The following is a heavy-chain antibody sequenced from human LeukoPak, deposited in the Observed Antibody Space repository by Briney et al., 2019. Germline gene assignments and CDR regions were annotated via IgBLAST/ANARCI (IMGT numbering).Heavy chain of an antibody. V-gene: IGHV5-51*01. CDR1: GFYFTDYW. D-gene: IGHD3-16*01. Sequence: GESLEISCQGSGFYFTDYWLGWVRPVPGKGVDGMGMINPGDSDTRYSPSFQGQATMSVDRSINTAYLQWSNLKASDPAMYYCMKHEEYSGAWGSPNWGQGTLVTVSS. J-gene: IGHJ4*02. CDR3: MKHEEYSGAWGSPN. CDR2: INPGDSDT.